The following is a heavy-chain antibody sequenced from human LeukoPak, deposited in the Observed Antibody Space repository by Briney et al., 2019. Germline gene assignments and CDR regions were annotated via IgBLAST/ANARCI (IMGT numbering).Heavy chain of an antibody. CDR2: IYPGDSDT. D-gene: IGHD2-15*01. CDR3: ARRGYCSGGSCYSDNWFDP. Sequence: GESLKISCKGSGYSFTSYWIGWVRQMPGKGLEWMGIIYPGDSDTRYSPSFQGQVTISADKSISTAYLQWSSLKASDTAMYYCARRGYCSGGSCYSDNWFDPWSQGTLVTVSS. J-gene: IGHJ5*02. V-gene: IGHV5-51*01. CDR1: GYSFTSYW.